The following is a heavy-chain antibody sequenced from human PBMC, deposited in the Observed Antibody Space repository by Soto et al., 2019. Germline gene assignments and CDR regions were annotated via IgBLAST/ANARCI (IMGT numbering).Heavy chain of an antibody. CDR3: ARQLGSSTWYGYGFDY. CDR1: GFTFSSYA. D-gene: IGHD6-13*01. V-gene: IGHV3-23*01. J-gene: IGHJ4*02. CDR2: ISGSGGST. Sequence: EVQLLESGGGLVQPGGSLRLSCAASGFTFSSYAMSWVRQAPGKGLEWVSAISGSGGSTYYADSVKGRFTISRDNSKNTLYLQMNSLRAEDTAVYYCARQLGSSTWYGYGFDYWGQGTLVTVSS.